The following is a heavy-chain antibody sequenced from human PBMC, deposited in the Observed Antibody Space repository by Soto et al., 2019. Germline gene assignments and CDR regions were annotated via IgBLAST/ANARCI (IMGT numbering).Heavy chain of an antibody. J-gene: IGHJ2*01. V-gene: IGHV3-30*04. CDR1: GFNFTYNA. Sequence: QEQLVESGGGVVRPGKSLRLSCEASGFNFTYNAMHWVRQAPGKGLEWVAVISFNGRKKFYARSVKGRFTISRDNSKNTLYLQINNLRPGDTAVYYCARDWLRRDEILTPSWNFNLWGPGTLVTAS. CDR3: ARDWLRRDEILTPSWNFNL. D-gene: IGHD3-9*01. CDR2: ISFNGRKK.